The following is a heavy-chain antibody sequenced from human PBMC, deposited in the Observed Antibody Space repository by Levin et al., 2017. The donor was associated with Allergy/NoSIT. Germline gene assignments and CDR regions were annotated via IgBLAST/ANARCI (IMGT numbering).Heavy chain of an antibody. CDR2: ISGSGDNK. J-gene: IGHJ5*02. D-gene: IGHD3-22*01. CDR1: GFTFSRYA. Sequence: GESLKISCEASGFTFSRYAMSWVRLAPGKGLEWVSAISGSGDNKYYADSVKGRFTISRDNSKNTLYLQMNSLRAEDTAVYYCAKDQSPNPYYFDSSGYYSSWGQGTLVTVSS. CDR3: AKDQSPNPYYFDSSGYYSS. V-gene: IGHV3-23*01.